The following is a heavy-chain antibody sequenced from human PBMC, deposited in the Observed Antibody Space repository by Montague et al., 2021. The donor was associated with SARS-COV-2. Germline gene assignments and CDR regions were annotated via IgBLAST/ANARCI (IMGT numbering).Heavy chain of an antibody. CDR1: GFRSTSNW. CDR2: IKQDGSEK. Sequence: SLRLSCAASGFRSTSNWMTWVRQAPGKGLEWVAHIKQDGSEKNYADSVKGRFTTSRDNAKNSIFLQMNDLRAEDSAIYYCAKDDDYTSSCHYWGQGTLVTVSS. J-gene: IGHJ4*02. V-gene: IGHV3-7*01. CDR3: AKDDDYTSSCHY. D-gene: IGHD6-13*01.